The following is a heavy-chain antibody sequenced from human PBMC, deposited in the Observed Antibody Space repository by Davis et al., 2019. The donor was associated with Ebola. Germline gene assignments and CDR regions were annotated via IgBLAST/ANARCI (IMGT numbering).Heavy chain of an antibody. CDR3: AKEGDIVVVPAAIPLWDYYYGMDV. J-gene: IGHJ6*02. V-gene: IGHV3-30-3*01. Sequence: GESLKISCAASGFTFSGSAMHWVRQAPGKGLEWVAVISYDGSNKYYADSVKGRFTISRDNSKNTLYLQMNSLKAEDTAVYYCAKEGDIVVVPAAIPLWDYYYGMDVWGQGTTVTVSS. D-gene: IGHD2-2*01. CDR1: GFTFSGSA. CDR2: ISYDGSNK.